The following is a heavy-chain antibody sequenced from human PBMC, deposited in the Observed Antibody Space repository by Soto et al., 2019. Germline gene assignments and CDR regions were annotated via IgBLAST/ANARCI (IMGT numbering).Heavy chain of an antibody. Sequence: GGSLRLSCTASGFTFSDHYMDWVRQAPGKGLEWVGRIRNRRNSYTTEYAASVKGRFTISRDDSKNLLYLQMNSLQTEDTAVYLCARSTVSTTPYYSDYWGQGTLVTVSS. CDR3: ARSTVSTTPYYSDY. D-gene: IGHD4-17*01. CDR2: IRNRRNSYTT. CDR1: GFTFSDHY. V-gene: IGHV3-72*01. J-gene: IGHJ4*02.